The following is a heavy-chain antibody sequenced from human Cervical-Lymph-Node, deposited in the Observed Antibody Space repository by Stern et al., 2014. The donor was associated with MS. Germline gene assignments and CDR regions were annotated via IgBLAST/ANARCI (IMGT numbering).Heavy chain of an antibody. Sequence: VQLVQSGTAVKKPGSSVKVSCKASGVTFSNSSITWVRQAPGQGLEWVGGIIPLFDSTNYAQRFLGRVTITADDSESTYYMELNSLRSEDTAVYYCARGGLYFYYSGMDVWGQGTTVIVSS. CDR1: GVTFSNSS. CDR3: ARGGLYFYYSGMDV. J-gene: IGHJ6*02. CDR2: IIPLFDST. V-gene: IGHV1-69*01.